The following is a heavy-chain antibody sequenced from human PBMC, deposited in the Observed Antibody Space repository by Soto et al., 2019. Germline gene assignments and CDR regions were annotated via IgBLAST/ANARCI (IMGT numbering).Heavy chain of an antibody. V-gene: IGHV1-69*02. D-gene: IGHD2-21*01. CDR1: GGSFISYT. J-gene: IGHJ6*03. CDR2: IIPIQGRA. CDR3: AKSLLFVDHAYMDV. Sequence: QVQLVQSGAEVKKPGSSVKVSCEASGGSFISYTFTWVRQAPGQGLEWMGRIIPIQGRANYALKLQDRVTITADRSTKTVYMELRSLRPEDTAVYYCAKSLLFVDHAYMDVRGKGTTVTVSS.